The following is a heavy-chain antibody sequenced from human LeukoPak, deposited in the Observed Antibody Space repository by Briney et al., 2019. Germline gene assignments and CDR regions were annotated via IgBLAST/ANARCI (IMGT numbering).Heavy chain of an antibody. CDR1: GFTFSSYA. CDR2: ISYDGSNK. V-gene: IGHV3-30-3*01. CDR3: AREGGLRYSDWLLYYYYGMDV. D-gene: IGHD3-9*01. J-gene: IGHJ6*02. Sequence: GGSLRLSCAASGFTFSSYAMHWVRQAPGKGLEWVAVISYDGSNKYYADSVKGRFTISRDNSKNTLYLQMNSLRAEDTAVYYCAREGGLRYSDWLLYYYYGMDVWGQGTTVTVSS.